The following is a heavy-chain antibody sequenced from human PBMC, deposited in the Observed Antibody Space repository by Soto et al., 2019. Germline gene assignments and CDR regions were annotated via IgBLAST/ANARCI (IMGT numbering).Heavy chain of an antibody. D-gene: IGHD3-10*01. J-gene: IGHJ6*02. CDR2: VYYNGGS. CDR3: VRQGIGNLHGLVDV. CDR1: GGSIDGCN. V-gene: IGHV4-59*08. Sequence: QVQLQESGPGLVKPSETLSLTCTVSGGSIDGCNCAWIRQPPGKSLEWVGYVYYNGGSRYNPSLESRVTLSMDTSKSQFSLQLRSVTAADTAVYYCVRQGIGNLHGLVDVWGRGTTVTVSS.